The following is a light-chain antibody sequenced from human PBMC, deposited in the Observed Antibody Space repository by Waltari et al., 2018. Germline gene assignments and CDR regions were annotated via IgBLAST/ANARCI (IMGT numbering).Light chain of an antibody. J-gene: IGLJ3*02. CDR1: SSNIGAGHD. CDR2: GNN. Sequence: SILTQPTSVSGAPGQRVTISCTGSSSNIGAGHDVHCSQAFPGTAPNLLLYGNNNRPSGVPDRFSGSKSGSSASLAINGLQAEDEADYYCRSFDSNVRGGVVFGGGTKVTVL. V-gene: IGLV1-40*01. CDR3: RSFDSNVRGGVV.